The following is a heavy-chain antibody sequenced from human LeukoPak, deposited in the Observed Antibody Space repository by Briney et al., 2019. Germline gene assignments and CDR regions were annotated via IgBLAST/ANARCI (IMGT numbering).Heavy chain of an antibody. CDR3: ARDYDILTGENWFDP. V-gene: IGHV4-4*07. Sequence: KPSETLSLTCTVSGGSISSYYWSWIRQPAGKGLEWIGRIYTSGSTNYNPSLKSRVTMSVDTSKNQFSLKLSSVTAADTAVYYCARDYDILTGENWFDPWGQGTLVTVSS. CDR1: GGSISSYY. CDR2: IYTSGST. D-gene: IGHD3-9*01. J-gene: IGHJ5*02.